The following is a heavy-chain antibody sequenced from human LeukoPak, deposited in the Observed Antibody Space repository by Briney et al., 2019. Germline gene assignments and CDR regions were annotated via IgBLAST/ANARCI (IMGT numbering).Heavy chain of an antibody. V-gene: IGHV3-74*01. CDR2: IKTDGSTI. J-gene: IGHJ2*01. CDR1: GFIFSNYW. CDR3: ARVGQGEWFFDL. D-gene: IGHD3-16*01. Sequence: GGSLRLSCAASGFIFSNYWMHWVRKAPGKGLVWVSRIKTDGSTITYADSVKGRFTISRDNAMNTLYLQMNSLGAEDTAVYYCARVGQGEWFFDLWGRGTLVTDSS.